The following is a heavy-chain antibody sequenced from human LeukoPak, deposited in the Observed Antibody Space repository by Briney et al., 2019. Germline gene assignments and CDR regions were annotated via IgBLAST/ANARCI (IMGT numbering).Heavy chain of an antibody. D-gene: IGHD3-3*01. CDR2: IRYDGSNE. Sequence: GGSLRLSCAASGFSFSGYGMHWVRQAPGKGLEWVAFIRYDGSNEYYADSVKGRFTISRDNAKNSLYLQMNSLRAEDTAVYYCARSIRFLEWYDYWGQGTLVTVSS. V-gene: IGHV3-30*02. CDR3: ARSIRFLEWYDY. CDR1: GFSFSGYG. J-gene: IGHJ4*02.